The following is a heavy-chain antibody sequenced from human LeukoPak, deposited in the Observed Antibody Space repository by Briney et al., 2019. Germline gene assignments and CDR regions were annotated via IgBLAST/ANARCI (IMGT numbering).Heavy chain of an antibody. CDR1: GGSISSGDYY. J-gene: IGHJ4*02. CDR3: ARDASVVGAVNYYFDY. Sequence: SQTLSLTCTVSGGSISSGDYYWSWIRQPPGKGLEWIGYIYYSGSTYYNPSLKSRVTISVDTSKNQFSLKLSSVTAADTAVYYCARDASVVGAVNYYFDYWGQGTLVTVSS. CDR2: IYYSGST. V-gene: IGHV4-30-4*08. D-gene: IGHD1-26*01.